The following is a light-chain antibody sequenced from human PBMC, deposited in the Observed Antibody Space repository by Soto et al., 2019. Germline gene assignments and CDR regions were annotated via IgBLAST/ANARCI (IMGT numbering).Light chain of an antibody. Sequence: QSALAQPASVSGSPGGSITVSCFGSISDIGSHNYVSWYRQYPGETPRLLIYEVHYRPSGVSSRFSGSKSGNTASLTISGLQAADEADYYCASYLTTSPLEVFGTGTKVTVL. J-gene: IGLJ1*01. CDR3: ASYLTTSPLEV. CDR1: ISDIGSHNY. CDR2: EVH. V-gene: IGLV2-14*01.